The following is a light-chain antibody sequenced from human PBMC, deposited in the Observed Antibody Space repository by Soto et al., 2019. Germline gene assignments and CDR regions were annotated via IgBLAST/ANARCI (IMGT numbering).Light chain of an antibody. Sequence: EIVLTQSPGTLSLSPGERVSLSCRAIQRGSSPYLASYQQKPGQAPRLLIYATSTRATAIPDRFSGSGSGTDFTLSISILEPEDFSVYYCQQYGSSLCTFGQGTKVAIK. CDR3: QQYGSSLCT. J-gene: IGKJ1*01. CDR2: ATS. CDR1: QRGSSPY. V-gene: IGKV3-20*01.